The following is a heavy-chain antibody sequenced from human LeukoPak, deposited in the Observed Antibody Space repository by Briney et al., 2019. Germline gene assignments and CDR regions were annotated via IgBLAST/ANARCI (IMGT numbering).Heavy chain of an antibody. J-gene: IGHJ3*02. Sequence: GGSLRLSCAASGFTFSSYAMSWVRQAPGKGLEWVSVIYSGGSTYFGGSVKGRFTISRDNFKNTLYLQMNSLRAEDTAVYYCATTVREEVPIPGAFDIWGQGTMVTVSS. CDR3: ATTVREEVPIPGAFDI. V-gene: IGHV3-53*01. CDR2: IYSGGST. D-gene: IGHD3-10*01. CDR1: GFTFSSYA.